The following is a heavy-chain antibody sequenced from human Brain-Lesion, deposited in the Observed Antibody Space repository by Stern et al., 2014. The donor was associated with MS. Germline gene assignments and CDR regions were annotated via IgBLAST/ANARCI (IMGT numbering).Heavy chain of an antibody. CDR1: GGSVSSNRYY. CDR3: GRAGLDDTFDV. D-gene: IGHD3/OR15-3a*01. V-gene: IGHV4-39*01. J-gene: IGHJ3*01. Sequence: QESGPGLVKPSETLSLTCSISGGSVSSNRYYWGWIRQPPGKGLEWIGIIYYSGATFYNPSLKSRVSIPMDTSKNQFSLSLSSVTAADTAVYYCGRAGLDDTFDVWGQGTMVTVSS. CDR2: IYYSGAT.